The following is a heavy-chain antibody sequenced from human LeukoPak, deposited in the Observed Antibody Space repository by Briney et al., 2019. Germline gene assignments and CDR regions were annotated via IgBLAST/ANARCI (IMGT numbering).Heavy chain of an antibody. CDR1: GGPITSYA. V-gene: IGHV1-69*11. J-gene: IGHJ3*02. Sequence: GSSVKVSCRASGGPITSYAISWVRQAPGQGLEWMGQIIPILATTNYAQKFQGRVIITADESTNTAYMELSRLRSEDTAIYYCARNDYTDDDAFDIWGQGTMVTVSS. CDR2: IIPILATT. D-gene: IGHD4-11*01. CDR3: ARNDYTDDDAFDI.